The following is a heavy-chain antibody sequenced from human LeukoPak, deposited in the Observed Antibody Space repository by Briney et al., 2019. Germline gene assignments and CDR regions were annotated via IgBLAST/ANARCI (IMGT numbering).Heavy chain of an antibody. CDR1: GGSISSYY. J-gene: IGHJ4*02. V-gene: IGHV4-59*01. Sequence: SETLSLTCTVSGGSISSYYWSWIRQPPGKGLEWIGYIYYSGSTNYNPSLKSRVTISVDTSKNQFSLKLSSVTAADTAVYYCARSLLGVDYFDYWGQGTLVTVSS. CDR2: IYYSGST. CDR3: ARSLLGVDYFDY. D-gene: IGHD3-16*01.